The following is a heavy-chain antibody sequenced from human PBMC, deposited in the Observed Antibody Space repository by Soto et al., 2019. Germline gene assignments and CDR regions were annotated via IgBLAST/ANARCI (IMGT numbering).Heavy chain of an antibody. CDR2: LDQSGGT. CDR1: GDSLRGQS. Sequence: QVQLQQWGAGLLKDSETLSLTCAVVGDSLRGQSWNWIRQAPGTGLEWIGELDQSGGTNYKPSLKSRAIISEDPSTNQFSLTLTSVTAADTAVYYWAREDRYGWSGESLDVWGQGTTVTVSS. J-gene: IGHJ6*02. V-gene: IGHV4-34*01. CDR3: AREDRYGWSGESLDV. D-gene: IGHD6-19*01.